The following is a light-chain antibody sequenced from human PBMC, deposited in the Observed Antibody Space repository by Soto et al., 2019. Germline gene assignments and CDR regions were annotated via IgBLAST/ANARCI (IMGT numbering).Light chain of an antibody. Sequence: DIQMTQSPSSVSVSVGDRVTITCRASQGINNWSAWYQQIPGNAPNLLIYAPSSLQSGVPSRFSGSGSGTDFTLTISSLQPEDFATYYCQQANSFPFTFGQGTKLEIK. CDR3: QQANSFPFT. V-gene: IGKV1-12*02. CDR1: QGINNW. CDR2: APS. J-gene: IGKJ2*01.